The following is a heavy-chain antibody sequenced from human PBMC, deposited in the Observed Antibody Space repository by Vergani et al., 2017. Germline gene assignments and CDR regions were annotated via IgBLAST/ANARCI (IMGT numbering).Heavy chain of an antibody. D-gene: IGHD3-10*01. CDR2: IYSGDET. Sequence: ELQLVESGGGLVQPGGSLRLSCAASGSTVSGNYMTWVRQAPGKGLEWVSHIYSGDETYYADAVKGRVTISRDTSKNTLHLQINNLRFEGTAVYYWARGNYYGSGTYVDAWGQGTLVTVSS. CDR3: ARGNYYGSGTYVDA. CDR1: GSTVSGNY. V-gene: IGHV3-66*02. J-gene: IGHJ5*02.